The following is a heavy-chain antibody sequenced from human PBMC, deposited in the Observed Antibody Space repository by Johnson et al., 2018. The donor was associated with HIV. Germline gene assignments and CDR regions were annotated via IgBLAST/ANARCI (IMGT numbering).Heavy chain of an antibody. CDR1: GFTFSSYA. D-gene: IGHD2-21*02. CDR2: ISYDGSNK. CDR3: ARYCGGDCYSPHDAFEI. V-gene: IGHV3-30-3*01. Sequence: QVQLVESGGGVVQPGRSLRLSCAASGFTFSSYAMHWVRQAPGKGLEWVAVISYDGSNKYYADSVKGRFTISRDNSKNTLYLQMNSLRAEDTAVYYCARYCGGDCYSPHDAFEIWGQGTMVTVSS. J-gene: IGHJ3*02.